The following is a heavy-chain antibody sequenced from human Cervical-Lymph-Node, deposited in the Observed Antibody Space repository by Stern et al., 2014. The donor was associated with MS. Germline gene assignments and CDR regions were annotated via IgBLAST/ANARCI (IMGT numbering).Heavy chain of an antibody. V-gene: IGHV3-74*01. CDR3: ATDLAGRDDF. D-gene: IGHD1-26*01. CDR2: MNEDGRIR. CDR1: GFTFSRYW. Sequence: EVQLEESGGGLVQPGGSLRLSCAASGFTFSRYWMHWVRQAPGKRPVWVSRMNEDGRIRDYADSVKGRFTISRDNAKNTLYLQMTGLRAEDTAVYYCATDLAGRDDFWGQGSLVTVS. J-gene: IGHJ4*02.